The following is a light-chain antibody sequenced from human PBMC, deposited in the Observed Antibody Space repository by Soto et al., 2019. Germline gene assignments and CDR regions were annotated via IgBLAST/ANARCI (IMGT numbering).Light chain of an antibody. CDR2: DAS. CDR1: QSVPRSY. J-gene: IGKJ5*01. CDR3: HQYAWSPLT. V-gene: IGKV3-20*01. Sequence: PGVRATLSCRASQSVPRSYLAWYQQRPGQAPRLVIYDASSRATGIPDRFSGSESGTEYTLTISSLESEDFAVYYCHQYAWSPLTFGQGTRLEIK.